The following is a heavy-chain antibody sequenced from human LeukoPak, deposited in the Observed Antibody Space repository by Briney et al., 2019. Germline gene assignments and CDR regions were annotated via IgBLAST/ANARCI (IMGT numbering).Heavy chain of an antibody. J-gene: IGHJ3*01. V-gene: IGHV3-74*03. CDR1: GFTFYNYW. D-gene: IGHD2-2*01. CDR3: ARSDCSPTSCLSMALDL. CDR2: INTPGSSA. Sequence: GGSLRLSCAASGFTFYNYWMHWVSHAPGKGLEWISRINTPGSSATYADALKGRFTMSRDNGKNAVHLQMDGLRADDTAIYSCARSDCSPTSCLSMALDLWDQGTMVTVSS.